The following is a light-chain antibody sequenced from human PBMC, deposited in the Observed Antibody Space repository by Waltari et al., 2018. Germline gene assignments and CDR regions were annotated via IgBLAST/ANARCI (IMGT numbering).Light chain of an antibody. CDR3: CSFTSSSTWV. Sequence: QSALTQPASVSGSPGQSITISCTGTTSDLGGYNYVSWYQQHPGKAPKLIIFDVSGRPSGVSNRFSGSKSANTASLIISGLQAEDEADYYCCSFTSSSTWVFGGGTKLTVL. J-gene: IGLJ3*02. CDR1: TSDLGGYNY. CDR2: DVS. V-gene: IGLV2-14*03.